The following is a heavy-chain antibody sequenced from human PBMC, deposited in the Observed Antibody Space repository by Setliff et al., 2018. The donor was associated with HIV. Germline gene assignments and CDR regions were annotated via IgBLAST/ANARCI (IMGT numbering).Heavy chain of an antibody. CDR2: IDPSDSYT. V-gene: IGHV5-10-1*01. CDR3: AGHGGHPGAQWAFDI. D-gene: IGHD2-8*01. J-gene: IGHJ3*02. Sequence: PGESLKISCKGSGYSFTTSWISWVRQMPGKGLEWMGRIDPSDSYTNYSPSFQGHVTISVDRSITTAYVQWRSLKASDTAMYYCAGHGGHPGAQWAFDIWGQGTMVTVSS. CDR1: GYSFTTSW.